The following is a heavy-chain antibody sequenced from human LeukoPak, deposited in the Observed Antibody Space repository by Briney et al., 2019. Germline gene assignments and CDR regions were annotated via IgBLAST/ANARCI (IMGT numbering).Heavy chain of an antibody. V-gene: IGHV3-23*01. CDR3: AKDSGSSWYGYYYYGMDV. D-gene: IGHD6-13*01. Sequence: PGGSLRLSCAASGFTFSSYAMSWVRQAPGKGLEWVSAISGSGGSTYYADSVKGRFTISRDNYKNTLYLQMNSLRAEDTAVYYCAKDSGSSWYGYYYYGMDVWGQGTTVTVSS. CDR1: GFTFSSYA. CDR2: ISGSGGST. J-gene: IGHJ6*02.